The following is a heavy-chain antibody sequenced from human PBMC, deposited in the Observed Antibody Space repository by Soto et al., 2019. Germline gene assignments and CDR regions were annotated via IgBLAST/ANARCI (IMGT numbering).Heavy chain of an antibody. Sequence: GGSLRLSCAASGFTFSNYGMHWVRQAPGKGLEWVAIIWHDGNNKYYADSVRGRFIISRDNSKDRLYLQMNSLRAEDTAVYYCASDLVGASDSYGLDVWGQGTPVTVSS. D-gene: IGHD1-26*01. CDR3: ASDLVGASDSYGLDV. CDR2: IWHDGNNK. J-gene: IGHJ6*02. V-gene: IGHV3-33*01. CDR1: GFTFSNYG.